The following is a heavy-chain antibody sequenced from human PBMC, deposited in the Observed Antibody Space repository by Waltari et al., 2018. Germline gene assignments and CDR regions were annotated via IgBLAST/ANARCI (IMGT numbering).Heavy chain of an antibody. D-gene: IGHD3-10*01. V-gene: IGHV1-58*01. CDR2: IVVGSGNT. J-gene: IGHJ4*02. Sequence: QMQLVQSGPEVKKPGTSVKVSCKAAGFTFTSSAVQCVRQARGQRLEWIGWIVVGSGNTNYAQKFQERVTMTRDMSTSTAYMELSSLRSEDTAVYYCAAARMVQGVIIAIDYWGQGTLVTVSS. CDR1: GFTFTSSA. CDR3: AAARMVQGVIIAIDY.